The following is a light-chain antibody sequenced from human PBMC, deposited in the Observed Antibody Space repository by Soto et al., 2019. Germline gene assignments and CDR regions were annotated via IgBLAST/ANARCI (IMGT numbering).Light chain of an antibody. J-gene: IGKJ4*01. CDR3: QQRKYWPPLT. CDR2: DAS. Sequence: EVVLTQSPVTLALSPGDGATLSCRTSHSVDIYLAWYQQKPGQAPRLLIYDASNRATGIPARFSCSGSGTDFTLTISSLESEDFAVYYCQQRKYWPPLTFGGGTKVELK. CDR1: HSVDIY. V-gene: IGKV3-11*01.